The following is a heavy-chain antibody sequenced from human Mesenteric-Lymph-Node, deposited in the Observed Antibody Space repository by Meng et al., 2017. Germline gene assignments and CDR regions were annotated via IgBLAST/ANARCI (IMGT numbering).Heavy chain of an antibody. J-gene: IGHJ4*02. D-gene: IGHD6-25*01. Sequence: GGSLRLSCAVSGFNFSTSAMAWVRQTPGKGLEWVSAIGTSGRAYYAESVKGRFTIFRENSKSTLLLQINNLRVGDTAVYYCAKDFPALSLYFDYWGQGTLVTVSS. CDR2: IGTSGRA. CDR1: GFNFSTSA. CDR3: AKDFPALSLYFDY. V-gene: IGHV3-23*01.